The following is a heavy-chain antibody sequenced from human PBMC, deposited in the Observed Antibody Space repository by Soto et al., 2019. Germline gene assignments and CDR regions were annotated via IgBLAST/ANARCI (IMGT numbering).Heavy chain of an antibody. V-gene: IGHV4-34*01. J-gene: IGHJ4*02. CDR1: GGSFSGYY. CDR3: ARLASVWLAPYYFEY. D-gene: IGHD6-19*01. CDR2: INHSGST. Sequence: SETLSLTSAVYGGSFSGYYWSWIRQPPGKGLEWIGEINHSGSTNYNPSLKSRVTIAVDTSKNQFSLKLSSVTAADTAVYYCARLASVWLAPYYFEYWGQGTLVTVSS.